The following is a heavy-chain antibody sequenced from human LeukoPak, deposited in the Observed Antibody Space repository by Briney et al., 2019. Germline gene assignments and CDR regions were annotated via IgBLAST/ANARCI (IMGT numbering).Heavy chain of an antibody. Sequence: PSVTLSLTCTVSGGSISSYYWSWIRQPPGKGLEWIGYIYYSGSTNYNPSLKSRVTISVDTSKNQFSLKLSSVTAADTAVYYSAVVGASGVDYRGQGTLVTVSS. J-gene: IGHJ4*02. CDR2: IYYSGST. D-gene: IGHD1-26*01. CDR1: GGSISSYY. CDR3: AVVGASGVDY. V-gene: IGHV4-59*01.